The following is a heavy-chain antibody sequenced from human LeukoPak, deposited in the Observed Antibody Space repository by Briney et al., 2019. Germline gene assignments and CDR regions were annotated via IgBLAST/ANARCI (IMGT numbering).Heavy chain of an antibody. D-gene: IGHD2-2*01. CDR2: IWFDGSDK. CDR3: ARDGGYCRSTGCEDVNWFDP. CDR1: GFPFSDYG. J-gene: IGHJ5*02. V-gene: IGHV3-33*01. Sequence: RTGGSLRLSCAASGFPFSDYGIHWVRQAPGKGLEWVALIWFDGSDKSYAASVKGRFTISRDNSKNTLYLQMNILRAEDTAVYYCARDGGYCRSTGCEDVNWFDPWGQGTLVTVSS.